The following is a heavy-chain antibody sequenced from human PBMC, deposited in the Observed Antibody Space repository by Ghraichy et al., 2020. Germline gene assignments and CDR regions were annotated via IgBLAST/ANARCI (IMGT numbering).Heavy chain of an antibody. D-gene: IGHD1/OR15-1a*01. J-gene: IGHJ4*02. CDR2: IDGSGGTT. Sequence: GESLNISCAASGFTFNSYVMTWVRQAPGKGLEWVSIIDGSGGTTYYTDSVKGRFTISRENSKDTVSMQMNSLRAEDTAVYYCAKTRGGNNGYFDSWGQGTLVTVSS. V-gene: IGHV3-23*01. CDR3: AKTRGGNNGYFDS. CDR1: GFTFNSYV.